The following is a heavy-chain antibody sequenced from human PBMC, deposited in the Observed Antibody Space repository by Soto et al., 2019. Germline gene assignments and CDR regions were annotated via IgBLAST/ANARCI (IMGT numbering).Heavy chain of an antibody. V-gene: IGHV1-69*13. Sequence: AASVKVSCKASGGTFSSYAISWVRQAPGQGLEWMGGIIPIFGTANYAQKFQGRVTITADESTSTAYMELSSLRSEDTAVYYCARVLYGDPYYYGMDFWGQGTTVTVSS. CDR3: ARVLYGDPYYYGMDF. CDR2: IIPIFGTA. J-gene: IGHJ6*02. D-gene: IGHD4-17*01. CDR1: GGTFSSYA.